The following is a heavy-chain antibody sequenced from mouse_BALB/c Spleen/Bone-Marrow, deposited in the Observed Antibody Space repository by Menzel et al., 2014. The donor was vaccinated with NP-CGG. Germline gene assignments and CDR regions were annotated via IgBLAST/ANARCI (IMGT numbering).Heavy chain of an antibody. CDR1: GFTFSSYG. J-gene: IGHJ3*01. Sequence: EVQLVESGGGLVQPGGSLKLSCAASGFTFSSYGMSWVRQTPDKRLEMIATINVNGDTTYHPDSVKGRFTISRDNVKNTLYLQMISLKSEDTAMYYCARGYDYSSWFAYWGQGTLVTVSA. CDR2: INVNGDTT. D-gene: IGHD2-4*01. CDR3: ARGYDYSSWFAY. V-gene: IGHV5-6-3*01.